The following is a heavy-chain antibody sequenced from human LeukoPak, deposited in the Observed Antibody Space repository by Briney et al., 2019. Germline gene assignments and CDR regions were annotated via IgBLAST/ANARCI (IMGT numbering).Heavy chain of an antibody. J-gene: IGHJ4*02. CDR1: GFTFSSSG. V-gene: IGHV3-30*02. Sequence: GGSLRLSCAASGFTFSSSGMHWVRQAPGKGLEWVALIRSDGSNKYYADSVKGRFTVSRDNSKDTLYLQMNSLRPDDTAVYYCAKDIPSSSWYLGYWGQGTLVTVS. D-gene: IGHD6-13*01. CDR2: IRSDGSNK. CDR3: AKDIPSSSWYLGY.